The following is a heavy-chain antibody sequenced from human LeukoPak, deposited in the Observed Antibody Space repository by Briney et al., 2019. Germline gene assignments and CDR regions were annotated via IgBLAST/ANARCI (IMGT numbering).Heavy chain of an antibody. Sequence: GGSLRLSCAASGFTFSSYSMNWVRQAPGKGLEWVSYISSSSSTIYYADSVKGRFTISRDNAKNSLYLQMNSLRAEDTAVYYCAGIDLVCRYWGQGTLVTVSS. CDR2: ISSSSSTI. D-gene: IGHD6-6*01. J-gene: IGHJ4*02. V-gene: IGHV3-48*01. CDR1: GFTFSSYS. CDR3: AGIDLVCRY.